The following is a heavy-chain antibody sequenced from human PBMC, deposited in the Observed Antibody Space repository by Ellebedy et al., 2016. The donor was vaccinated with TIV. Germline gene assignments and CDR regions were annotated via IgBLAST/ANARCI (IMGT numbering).Heavy chain of an antibody. D-gene: IGHD3-9*01. J-gene: IGHJ4*02. CDR2: ISWDDDK. CDR3: AYNGYDILTSYYRFDY. V-gene: IGHV2-5*02. CDR1: GFSLSTSGVG. Sequence: SGPTLVKPTPTLTLTCTFSGFSLSTSGVGVGWIRHPPGKSLEWLALISWDDDKRYSPSLKSRLTITKDTSKNQVVLTITNMDPVDTDTYYCAYNGYDILTSYYRFDYWGQGTLVTVSS.